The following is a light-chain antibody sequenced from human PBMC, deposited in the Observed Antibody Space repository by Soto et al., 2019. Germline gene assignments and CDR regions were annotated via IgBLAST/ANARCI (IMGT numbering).Light chain of an antibody. CDR1: QSISSY. J-gene: IGKJ1*01. CDR3: QQYNYLWA. CDR2: GAS. Sequence: DIQMTQSPSSLSASVGDRVTITCRASQSISSYLSWYQQKPGKAPKLLIYGASNLASGVPSRFSGSGSGTEFTLTIDSLHPDDSATYYCQQYNYLWAFGQGTKVDIK. V-gene: IGKV1-5*01.